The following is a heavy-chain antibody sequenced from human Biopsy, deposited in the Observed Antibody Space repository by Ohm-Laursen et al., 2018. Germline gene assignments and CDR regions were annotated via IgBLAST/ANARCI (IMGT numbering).Heavy chain of an antibody. CDR3: VRLNRRGNIIFFDY. Sequence: SQTLSLTCTVSGGSITADFSTWIRQTPGERLEWIGYRFHSGSPMYNPSLKSRVTISVDTSKSPFSLTFTSLTAADTAVYYCVRLNRRGNIIFFDYWGRGTLVTVSS. CDR1: GGSITADF. J-gene: IGHJ4*02. V-gene: IGHV4-59*08. CDR2: RFHSGSP. D-gene: IGHD3/OR15-3a*01.